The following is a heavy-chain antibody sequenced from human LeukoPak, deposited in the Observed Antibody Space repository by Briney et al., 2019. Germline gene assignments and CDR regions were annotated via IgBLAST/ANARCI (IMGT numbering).Heavy chain of an antibody. CDR1: GYTFTSYG. CDR2: ISAYNGNI. V-gene: IGHV1-18*01. D-gene: IGHD3-9*01. Sequence: GASVKVSCKASGYTFTSYGISWVRRAPGQGLEWMGWISAYNGNINYAQKLQGRVTMTTDTSTSTAYMELRSLRSDDTAVYYCARDAARYYDILTGYYGVDAFDIWGQGTMVTVSS. J-gene: IGHJ3*02. CDR3: ARDAARYYDILTGYYGVDAFDI.